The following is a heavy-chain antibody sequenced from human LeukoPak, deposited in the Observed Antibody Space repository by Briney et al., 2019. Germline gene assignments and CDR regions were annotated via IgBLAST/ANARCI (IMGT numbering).Heavy chain of an antibody. J-gene: IGHJ5*02. V-gene: IGHV1-18*01. D-gene: IGHD4-23*01. Sequence: GESLKISCKASGYTFTSYGISWVRQAPGQGLEWMGWISAYNGNTNYAQKLQGRVTMTTDTSTSTAYMELRSLRSDDTAVYYCARVSMVVTLNWFDPWGQGTLVTVSS. CDR1: GYTFTSYG. CDR3: ARVSMVVTLNWFDP. CDR2: ISAYNGNT.